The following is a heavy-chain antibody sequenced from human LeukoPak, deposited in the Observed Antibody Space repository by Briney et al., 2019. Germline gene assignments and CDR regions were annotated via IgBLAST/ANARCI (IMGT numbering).Heavy chain of an antibody. CDR3: ARSHLRPTGTVEI. D-gene: IGHD2-8*02. Sequence: SETLSLTCGVYGGSFSGYYWTWIRQPPGKGLEWIGEINHGGSTNYNPSLKSRVTISVDTSRKQFSLKLNSLTAADTAVYFCARSHLRPTGTVEIWGQGTMVTVSS. CDR2: INHGGST. J-gene: IGHJ3*02. V-gene: IGHV4-34*01. CDR1: GGSFSGYY.